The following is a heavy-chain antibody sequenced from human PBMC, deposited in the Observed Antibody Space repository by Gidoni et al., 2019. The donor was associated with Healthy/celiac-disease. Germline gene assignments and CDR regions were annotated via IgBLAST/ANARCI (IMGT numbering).Heavy chain of an antibody. Sequence: QVQLVESGGGLVKPGGSLRLSCAASGFTFSDYYLSWIRQAPGKGLEWVSYISSSSSYTNYADSVKGRFTISRDNAKNSLYLQMNSLRAEDTAVYYCARDVVVPAVRGYYYYGMDVWGQGTTVTVSS. D-gene: IGHD2-2*01. J-gene: IGHJ6*02. CDR2: ISSSSSYT. CDR1: GFTFSDYY. CDR3: ARDVVVPAVRGYYYYGMDV. V-gene: IGHV3-11*06.